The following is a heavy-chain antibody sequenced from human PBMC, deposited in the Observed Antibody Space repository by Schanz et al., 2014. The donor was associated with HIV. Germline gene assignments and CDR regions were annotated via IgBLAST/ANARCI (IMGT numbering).Heavy chain of an antibody. D-gene: IGHD1-26*01. J-gene: IGHJ3*02. CDR3: AKDGSWEAFDVFDI. CDR1: GFTFSSYA. Sequence: QVQLVESGGGVVQPGRSLRLSCAASGFTFSSYAMHWVRQAPGKGLEWEAVISYDGSNKYYADSVKGRFTISRDNSKNTLYLQMNSLRAEDTAVYYCAKDGSWEAFDVFDIWGQGTVVTVSS. CDR2: ISYDGSNK. V-gene: IGHV3-30*04.